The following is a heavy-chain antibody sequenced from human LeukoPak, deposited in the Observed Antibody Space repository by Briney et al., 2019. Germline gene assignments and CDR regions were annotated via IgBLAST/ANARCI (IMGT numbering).Heavy chain of an antibody. J-gene: IGHJ5*02. V-gene: IGHV1-46*01. CDR3: ARDNSVEDTAWWFDP. D-gene: IGHD4-23*01. Sequence: GASAKVSCKASGYTFTSYYMHWVRQAPGQGLEWMGIINPSGGSTSYAQKFQGRVTMTRDTSTSTVYMELSSLRSEDTAVYYCARDNSVEDTAWWFDPWGQGTLVTVSS. CDR2: INPSGGST. CDR1: GYTFTSYY.